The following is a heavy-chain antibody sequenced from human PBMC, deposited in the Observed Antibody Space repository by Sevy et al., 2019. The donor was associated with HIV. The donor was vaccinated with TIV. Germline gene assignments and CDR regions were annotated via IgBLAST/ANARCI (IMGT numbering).Heavy chain of an antibody. CDR2: ISAYNGNT. CDR1: GYTFTSYG. V-gene: IGHV1-18*01. CDR3: ASAMATSYYYYGMDV. J-gene: IGHJ6*02. Sequence: ASVKVSCKASGYTFTSYGISWVRQAPGQGLEWMGWISAYNGNTNYAQKLQGRVTMTTDTSTSTAYMELRSLGSDDTAVYYCASAMATSYYYYGMDVWGQGTTVTVSS. D-gene: IGHD5-12*01.